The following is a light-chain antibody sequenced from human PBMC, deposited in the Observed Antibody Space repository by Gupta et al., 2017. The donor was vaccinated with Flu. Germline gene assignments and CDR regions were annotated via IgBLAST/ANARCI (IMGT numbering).Light chain of an antibody. V-gene: IGKV3-11*01. CDR1: QSVSSF. J-gene: IGKJ1*01. Sequence: PATLPLSPGERATLSCRASQSVSSFLAWYQQKPGQAPRLLIYDASNRATGIPARFSGSGSGTEFTLTIRSLEPEDFAVYYCHQRSNWPRTFGQGTKVEIK. CDR2: DAS. CDR3: HQRSNWPRT.